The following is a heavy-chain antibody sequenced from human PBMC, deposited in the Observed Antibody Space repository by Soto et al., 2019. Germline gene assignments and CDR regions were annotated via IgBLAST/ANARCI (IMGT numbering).Heavy chain of an antibody. D-gene: IGHD3-22*01. CDR2: IYYSGST. CDR1: GGSISSYY. J-gene: IGHJ4*02. Sequence: KPSETLSLTCTVSGGSISSYYWSWIRQPPGKGLEWIGYIYYSGSTNYNPSLKSRVTISVDTSKNQFSLKLSSVTAADTAVYYCATGTVGYDSSGYYYFDYWGQGTLVTVSS. V-gene: IGHV4-59*01. CDR3: ATGTVGYDSSGYYYFDY.